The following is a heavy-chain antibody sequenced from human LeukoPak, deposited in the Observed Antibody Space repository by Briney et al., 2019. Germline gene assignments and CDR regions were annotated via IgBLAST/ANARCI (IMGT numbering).Heavy chain of an antibody. CDR1: GVSISSYY. V-gene: IGHV4-4*09. Sequence: SETLSLTCTVSGVSISSYYWSWIRQPPGKGLEWIGYIYTSGSTNYNPSLKSRVTISVDTSKNQFSLKLSSVTAADTAVYYCARLEPYDFLDPWGQGTLVTVSS. CDR3: ARLEPYDFLDP. J-gene: IGHJ5*02. D-gene: IGHD3-3*01. CDR2: IYTSGST.